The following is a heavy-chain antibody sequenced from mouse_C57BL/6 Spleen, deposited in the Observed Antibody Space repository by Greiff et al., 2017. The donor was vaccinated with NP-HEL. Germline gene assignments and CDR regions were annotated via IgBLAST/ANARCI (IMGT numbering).Heavy chain of an antibody. Sequence: EVMLVESGGGLVQPKGSLKLSCAASGFSFNTYAMNWVRQAPGQGLEWVARIRSKSNNYATYYADSVKDRFTISRDDSESMLYLQMNNLKTEDTAMYYCVRGGYGNYGFDYWGKGTTLTVSS. D-gene: IGHD2-10*02. CDR1: GFSFNTYA. CDR2: IRSKSNNYAT. CDR3: VRGGYGNYGFDY. V-gene: IGHV10-1*01. J-gene: IGHJ2*01.